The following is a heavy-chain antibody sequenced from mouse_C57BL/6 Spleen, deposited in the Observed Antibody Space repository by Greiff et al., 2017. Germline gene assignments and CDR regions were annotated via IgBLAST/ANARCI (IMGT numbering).Heavy chain of an antibody. CDR3: AREAVYYGSSYDFDY. V-gene: IGHV1-52*01. J-gene: IGHJ2*01. CDR2: IDPSDSET. CDR1: GYTFTSYW. Sequence: VQLQQPGAELVRPGSSVKLSCKASGYTFTSYWMHWVKQRPIQGLEWIGNIDPSDSETHYNQKFKDKATLTVDKSSSTAYMQLSSLTSEDSAVYYCAREAVYYGSSYDFDYWGQGTTLTVSS. D-gene: IGHD1-1*01.